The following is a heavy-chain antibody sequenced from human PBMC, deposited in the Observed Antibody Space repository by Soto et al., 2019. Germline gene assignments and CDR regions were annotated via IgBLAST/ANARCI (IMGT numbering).Heavy chain of an antibody. Sequence: SETLSLTCTVSGGSISSGGYYWSWIRQHPGKGLEWIGYIYYSGSTYYNPSLKSRVTISVDTSKNQFSLKLSSVTAADTAVYYCARVTDYYDSSGYPFDYWGQGTLVTVSS. CDR2: IYYSGST. CDR3: ARVTDYYDSSGYPFDY. CDR1: GGSISSGGYY. D-gene: IGHD3-22*01. V-gene: IGHV4-31*03. J-gene: IGHJ4*02.